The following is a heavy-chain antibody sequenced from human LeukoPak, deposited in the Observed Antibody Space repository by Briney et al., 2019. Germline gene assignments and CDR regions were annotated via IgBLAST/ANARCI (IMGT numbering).Heavy chain of an antibody. V-gene: IGHV1-8*01. D-gene: IGHD6-19*01. Sequence: ASVKVSCKASGYTFTSYDINWVRQATGQGLEWMGWMYPNSGNTGYAQKFQGRVTMTRNTSISTAYMELSSLRSEDTAVYYCARGLINRSGWYVHYRIFDYWGQGTLVTVSS. CDR3: ARGLINRSGWYVHYRIFDY. J-gene: IGHJ4*02. CDR1: GYTFTSYD. CDR2: MYPNSGNT.